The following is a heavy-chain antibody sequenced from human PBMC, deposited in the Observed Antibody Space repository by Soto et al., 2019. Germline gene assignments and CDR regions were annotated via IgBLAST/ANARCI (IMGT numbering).Heavy chain of an antibody. D-gene: IGHD5-12*01. Sequence: SETLSLTCTVSGGSISSYYWSWIRQPPGKGLEWIGYIYYSGSTNYNPSLKSRVTISVDTSKNQFSLKLSSVTAADTAVYYCARQIVATIDYWGQGTLVTVSS. CDR2: IYYSGST. J-gene: IGHJ4*02. CDR3: ARQIVATIDY. V-gene: IGHV4-59*08. CDR1: GGSISSYY.